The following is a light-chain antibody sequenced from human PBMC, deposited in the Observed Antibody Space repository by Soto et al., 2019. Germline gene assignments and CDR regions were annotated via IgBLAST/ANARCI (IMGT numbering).Light chain of an antibody. Sequence: EIGITQSPATVSVSPGERVTLSCRASQSVSSNLAWYQQKPGQAPRLLIYGASTRATGIPARFSGSGSGTEFTLTISSLQSEDFAVYYCQQYNNWPRTFGQGTKVAIK. V-gene: IGKV3-15*01. J-gene: IGKJ1*01. CDR3: QQYNNWPRT. CDR2: GAS. CDR1: QSVSSN.